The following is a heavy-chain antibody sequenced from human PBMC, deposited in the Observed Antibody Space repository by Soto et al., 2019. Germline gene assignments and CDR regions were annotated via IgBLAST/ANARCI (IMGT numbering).Heavy chain of an antibody. D-gene: IGHD3-3*01. CDR3: AKFTIFGVVTIHGPYYFDY. Sequence: PGGSLRLSCAASGFTFSSYAMSWVRQAPGKGLEWVSAISGSGGSTYYADSVKGRFTTSRDNSKNTLYLQMNSLRAEDTAVYYCAKFTIFGVVTIHGPYYFDYWGQGTLVTVSS. J-gene: IGHJ4*02. V-gene: IGHV3-23*01. CDR2: ISGSGGST. CDR1: GFTFSSYA.